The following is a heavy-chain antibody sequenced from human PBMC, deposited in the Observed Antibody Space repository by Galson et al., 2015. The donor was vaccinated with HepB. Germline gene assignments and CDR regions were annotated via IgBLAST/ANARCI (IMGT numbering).Heavy chain of an antibody. J-gene: IGHJ4*02. CDR2: ISAGGHTI. V-gene: IGHV3-11*01. CDR1: GFTFSDYQ. Sequence: SLRLSCAASGFTFSDYQMSWIRQAPGKGLEWVSYISAGGHTIYHADSVKGRFSISRDNAKNSLYLQMNSLRAEDTAVYYCARVGESENSADEDPFDYWGQGTLVTVSS. CDR3: ARVGESENSADEDPFDY. D-gene: IGHD1-26*01.